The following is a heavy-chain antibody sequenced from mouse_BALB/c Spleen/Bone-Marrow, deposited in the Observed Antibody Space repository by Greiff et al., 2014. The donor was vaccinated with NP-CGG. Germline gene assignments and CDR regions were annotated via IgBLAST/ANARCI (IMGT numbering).Heavy chain of an antibody. CDR1: GYTFTNYY. CDR3: ARFSSGYQAWFAY. J-gene: IGHJ3*01. Sequence: QVQLKESGPELGKPGASVRISCKASGYTFTNYYIHWGKQRPGQGLEWIGWIYPGNVNTKYNEKFKDKATLTADKSSSTAYMQFSSLTSEDSAVYFCARFSSGYQAWFAYWGQGTLVTVSA. V-gene: IGHV1S56*01. D-gene: IGHD3-1*01. CDR2: IYPGNVNT.